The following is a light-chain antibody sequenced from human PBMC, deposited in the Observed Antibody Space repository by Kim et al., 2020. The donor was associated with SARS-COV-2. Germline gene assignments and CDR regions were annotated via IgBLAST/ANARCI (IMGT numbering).Light chain of an antibody. CDR1: QSVSSN. J-gene: IGKJ1*01. V-gene: IGKV3-15*01. CDR3: QQYNNWPLTWT. Sequence: EIVMTQSPATLSVSPGERATLSCRASQSVSSNLAWYQQKPGQAPRLLIYGASTRATGIPARFSGSGSGTEFTLTISSLQSEDLAVYYCQQYNNWPLTWTFGQGTKVDIK. CDR2: GAS.